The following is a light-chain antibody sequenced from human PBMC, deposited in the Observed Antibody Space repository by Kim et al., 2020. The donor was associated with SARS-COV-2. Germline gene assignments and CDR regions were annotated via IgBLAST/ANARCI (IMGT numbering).Light chain of an antibody. Sequence: SVSPGERATLSCRASQSVSSNLAWYQQKPGQAPRVLMFGASTRATGIPARFSGSGSGTEFTLTISSLQSEDFTVYYCQQYNDWPYTFGQGTKLEI. J-gene: IGKJ2*01. CDR2: GAS. CDR3: QQYNDWPYT. V-gene: IGKV3-15*01. CDR1: QSVSSN.